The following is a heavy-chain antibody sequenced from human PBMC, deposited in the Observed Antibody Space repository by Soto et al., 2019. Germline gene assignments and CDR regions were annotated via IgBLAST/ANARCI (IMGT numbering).Heavy chain of an antibody. J-gene: IGHJ4*02. D-gene: IGHD2-2*01. CDR1: GYTFITYG. CDR2: ITPYNGKT. V-gene: IGHV1-18*01. Sequence: ASVKVSCKASGYTFITYGVTWVRQAPGQGLEWMGWITPYNGKTHYAQKFQDRVTMTTDTAATTAYMELRSLTPADSAMYFCARDTSHYFDHWVQGILVTVSS. CDR3: ARDTSHYFDH.